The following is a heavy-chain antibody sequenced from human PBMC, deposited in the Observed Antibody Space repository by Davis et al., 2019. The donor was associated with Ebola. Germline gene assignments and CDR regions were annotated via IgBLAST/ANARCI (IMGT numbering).Heavy chain of an antibody. V-gene: IGHV1-8*01. Sequence: AASVKVSCKASGYTFTSYDINWVRQATGQGLEWMGWMNPNSGNTGYAQKFQGSVTMTRNTSISTAYMELSSLRSEDTAVYYCARGKAVAGRPYGWYFDLWGRGTLVTVSS. J-gene: IGHJ2*01. CDR1: GYTFTSYD. D-gene: IGHD6-19*01. CDR2: MNPNSGNT. CDR3: ARGKAVAGRPYGWYFDL.